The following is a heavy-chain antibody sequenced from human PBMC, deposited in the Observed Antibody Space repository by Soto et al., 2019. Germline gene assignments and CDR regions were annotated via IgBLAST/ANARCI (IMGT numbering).Heavy chain of an antibody. CDR1: GFTFSNYA. CDR3: VKGDYCTGGSCHRDRYIFDY. J-gene: IGHJ4*02. D-gene: IGHD2-15*01. Sequence: GGSLRLSCSASGFTFSNYAMHWVRQAPGKGLEYVSGIDSDGISTYYADSVKGRFTISRDNSKNTLYLQMNSLRADDTALYYCVKGDYCTGGSCHRDRYIFDYWGQGSLCTVSS. CDR2: IDSDGIST. V-gene: IGHV3-64D*06.